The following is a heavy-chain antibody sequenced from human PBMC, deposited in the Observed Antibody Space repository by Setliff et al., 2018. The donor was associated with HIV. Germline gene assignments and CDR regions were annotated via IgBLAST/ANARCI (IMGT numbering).Heavy chain of an antibody. CDR3: APGEGVASTYYHD. J-gene: IGHJ4*01. CDR2: IYSSGSI. V-gene: IGHV4-59*11. D-gene: IGHD3-3*01. CDR1: GGSISSHC. Sequence: SETLSLTCTVSGGSISSHCWSWIRQSPGKALEWIGYIYSSGSIIYNHSLKSRVTMSVDTSQNQVSLDLDSVTAADTAVYFCAPGEGVASTYYHDWGQGTQVTVSS.